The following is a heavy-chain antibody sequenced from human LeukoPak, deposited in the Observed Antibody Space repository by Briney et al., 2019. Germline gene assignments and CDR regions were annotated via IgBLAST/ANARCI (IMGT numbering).Heavy chain of an antibody. CDR2: IYYSGST. V-gene: IGHV4-59*01. Sequence: SETLSLTCTVSGGSPSSYYWSWIRQPPGKGLEWIGYIYYSGSTNYNPSLTSRVTISVDTSKNQFSLKLSSVTAADTAVYYCARDSSGWEDYWGQGTLVTVSS. J-gene: IGHJ4*02. CDR1: GGSPSSYY. CDR3: ARDSSGWEDY. D-gene: IGHD6-19*01.